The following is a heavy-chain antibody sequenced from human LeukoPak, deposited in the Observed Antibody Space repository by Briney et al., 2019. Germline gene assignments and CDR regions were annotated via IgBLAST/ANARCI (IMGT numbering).Heavy chain of an antibody. CDR3: AKVPNVVVPAAPYFDY. J-gene: IGHJ4*02. D-gene: IGHD2-2*01. V-gene: IGHV3-23*01. CDR2: ISGSGGST. Sequence: GGSLRLSCAASGFTFSSYAMSWVRQAPGKGLEWVSAISGSGGSTYYADSVKGRFTISRDNSKNTLYLQMNSLGAEDTAVYYCAKVPNVVVPAAPYFDYWGQGTLVTVSS. CDR1: GFTFSSYA.